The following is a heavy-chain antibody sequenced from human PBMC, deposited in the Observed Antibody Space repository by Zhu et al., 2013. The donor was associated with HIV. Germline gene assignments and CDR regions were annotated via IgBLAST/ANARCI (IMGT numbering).Heavy chain of an antibody. D-gene: IGHD3-10*01. CDR3: ARVALSYYYGSGKLFRDPVTYYFDY. CDR1: GYTFTGYY. CDR2: INPNSGGT. Sequence: QVQLVQSGAEVKKPGASVKVSCKASGYTFTGYYMHWVRQAPGQGLEWMGWINPNSGGTNYAQKFQGRVTMTRDTSISTAYMELSRLRSDDTAVYYCARVALSYYYGSGKLFRDPVTYYFDYWGQGTLVTVSS. V-gene: IGHV1-2*02. J-gene: IGHJ4*02.